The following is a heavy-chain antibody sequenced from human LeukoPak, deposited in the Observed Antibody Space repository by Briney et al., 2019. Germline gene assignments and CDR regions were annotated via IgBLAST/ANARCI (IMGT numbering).Heavy chain of an antibody. CDR3: ARYTFSWFFDS. D-gene: IGHD6-13*01. V-gene: IGHV6-1*01. Sequence: SQTLSLTCAISGDSVSSTSVAWNWIRQSPSRGLEWLGRTYYRSKWYSDYAVSVRGRITVNPDTSTNQFSLQLNSVTPEDTAVYYCARYTFSWFFDSWGLGTLVTVSS. J-gene: IGHJ4*02. CDR1: GDSVSSTSVA. CDR2: TYYRSKWYS.